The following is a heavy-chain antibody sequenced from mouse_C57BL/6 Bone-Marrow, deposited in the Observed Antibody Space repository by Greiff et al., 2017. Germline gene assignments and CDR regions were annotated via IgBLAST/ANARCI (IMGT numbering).Heavy chain of an antibody. Sequence: VKLMESGAELARPGASVKLSCKASGYTFTSYGISWVKQRTGQGLEWIGEINPRSGNTYYNEKFKGKATLTADKSSSTAYMELRSLTSEDSAVYFCARDYYGRGGSYFDVWGTGTTVTVSS. J-gene: IGHJ1*03. D-gene: IGHD1-1*01. V-gene: IGHV1-81*01. CDR1: GYTFTSYG. CDR3: ARDYYGRGGSYFDV. CDR2: INPRSGNT.